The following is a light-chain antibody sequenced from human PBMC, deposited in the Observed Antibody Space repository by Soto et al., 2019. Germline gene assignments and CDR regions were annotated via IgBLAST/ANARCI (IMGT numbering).Light chain of an antibody. CDR2: DTS. J-gene: IGKJ1*01. CDR3: QQYGSSGT. CDR1: QSVGGH. V-gene: IGKV3-20*01. Sequence: EIVLTQSPDSLSLSPGDRATLSCRASQSVGGHLAWYQQRPGQAPRLLIFDTSVTATGIPARFSGSGSGTDFTLTISRLEPEDFAVYYCQQYGSSGTFGQGTKVDIK.